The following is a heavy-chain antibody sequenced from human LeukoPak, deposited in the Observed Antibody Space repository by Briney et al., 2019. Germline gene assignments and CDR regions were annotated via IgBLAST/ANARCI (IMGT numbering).Heavy chain of an antibody. CDR1: GDSISSGGYY. CDR2: IYYSGST. J-gene: IGHJ4*02. CDR3: AREDYGETDY. Sequence: SQTLSLTCTVSGDSISSGGYYWSWLRQHPGKGLEWIGYIYYSGSTYYNPSLKSRVTISVDTSKNQFSLKLSSVTAADTAVYYCAREDYGETDYWGQGTLVTVSS. V-gene: IGHV4-31*03. D-gene: IGHD4-17*01.